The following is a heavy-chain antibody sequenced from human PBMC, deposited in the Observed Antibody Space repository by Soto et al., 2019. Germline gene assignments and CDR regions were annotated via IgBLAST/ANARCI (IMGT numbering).Heavy chain of an antibody. CDR1: GFTFSNHA. Sequence: LRLSCAASGFTFSNHAMSWVRQAPGTGLEWVSTINLSGTNTHYADSVKGRFTISRDNSRNTLYLQMNSLIAADTALYYCVSWLSDHFDYWGQGTPVTVSS. D-gene: IGHD5-12*01. J-gene: IGHJ4*02. CDR3: VSWLSDHFDY. CDR2: INLSGTNT. V-gene: IGHV3-23*05.